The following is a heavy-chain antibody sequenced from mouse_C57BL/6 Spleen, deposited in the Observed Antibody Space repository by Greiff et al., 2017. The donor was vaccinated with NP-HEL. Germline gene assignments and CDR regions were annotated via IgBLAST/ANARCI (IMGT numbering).Heavy chain of an antibody. V-gene: IGHV1-52*01. J-gene: IGHJ3*01. CDR2: IDHSDNDT. Sequence: QVQLQQPGAELVRPGSSVKLSCTASGYTFTSYWMHWVKQRPIQGLEWIGNIDHSDNDTHYNQKFTDKANLTVDKSTSTAYMQLSSLTSEDSAVYDCARSHYDYTWFAYWGQGTLVTVSA. CDR3: ARSHYDYTWFAY. D-gene: IGHD2-4*01. CDR1: GYTFTSYW.